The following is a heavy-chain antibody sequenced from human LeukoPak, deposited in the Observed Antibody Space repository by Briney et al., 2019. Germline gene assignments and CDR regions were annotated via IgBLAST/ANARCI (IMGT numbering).Heavy chain of an antibody. Sequence: SQTLSLTCTVSGGSISSGSYYWSWIRQPAGKGLEWIGRIYTSGSTNYNPSLKSRVTMSVDTSKNQFSLKLSSVTAADTAVYYCARDQGKGGYNNAMYYFDYWGQGTLVTVSS. CDR2: IYTSGST. CDR3: ARDQGKGGYNNAMYYFDY. J-gene: IGHJ4*02. D-gene: IGHD5-24*01. CDR1: GGSISSGSYY. V-gene: IGHV4-61*02.